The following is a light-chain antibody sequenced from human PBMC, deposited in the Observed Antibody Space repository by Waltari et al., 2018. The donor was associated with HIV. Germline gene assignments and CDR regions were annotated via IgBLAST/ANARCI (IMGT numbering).Light chain of an antibody. CDR3: SSYGDSLRVL. Sequence: SALTQPPSASWSLGQSVTISCTGSSSDIGAYDFVSWFQQHPHSAPKLLLYEVTRRPSTVSARFSGSRSGNTAFLTVAGLQPDDEATYFCSSYGDSLRVLFGGGTNVTVL. CDR2: EVT. J-gene: IGLJ3*02. CDR1: SSDIGAYDF. V-gene: IGLV2-8*01.